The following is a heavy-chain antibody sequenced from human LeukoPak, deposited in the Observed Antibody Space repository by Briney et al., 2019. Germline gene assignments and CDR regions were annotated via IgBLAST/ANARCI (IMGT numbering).Heavy chain of an antibody. CDR2: IYSSGTT. CDR1: GGSISNYY. D-gene: IGHD5-12*01. V-gene: IGHV4-4*07. Sequence: SETLSLTCTVSGGSISNYYWSWIRQPAGKGLEWIGRIYSSGTTIYNPSLKSRVTMSVDTSKNQFSLKLSSVTAADTAVYFCARVSGATITTYYGMDVWGQGTTVTVS. J-gene: IGHJ6*02. CDR3: ARVSGATITTYYGMDV.